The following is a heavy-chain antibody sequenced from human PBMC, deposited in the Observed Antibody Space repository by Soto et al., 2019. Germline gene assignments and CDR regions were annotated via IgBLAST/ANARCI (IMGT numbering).Heavy chain of an antibody. J-gene: IGHJ4*02. CDR3: ARVDKVLIDY. CDR1: GGSISSSSYY. V-gene: IGHV4-39*07. Sequence: SETLSLTCTVSGGSISSSSYYWGWIRQPPGKGLEWIGSIYYSGSTYYNPSLKSRVTISVDTSKNQFSLKLSSVTAADTAVYYCARVDKVLIDYWGQGTLVTVSS. CDR2: IYYSGST.